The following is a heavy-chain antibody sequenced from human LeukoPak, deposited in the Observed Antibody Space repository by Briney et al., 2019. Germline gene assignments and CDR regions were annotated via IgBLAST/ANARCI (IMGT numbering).Heavy chain of an antibody. CDR3: AELGGDY. CDR2: IRYDGSNK. CDR1: GFTFSSHG. Sequence: PGGSLRLSCAASGFTFSSHGMLWVRQAPGKGLEWVAFIRYDGSNKYYADSVKGRFTISRDNSKNTLYLQMNSLRAEDTAVHYCAELGGDYWGQGTLVTVSS. J-gene: IGHJ4*02. V-gene: IGHV3-30*02. D-gene: IGHD3-10*01.